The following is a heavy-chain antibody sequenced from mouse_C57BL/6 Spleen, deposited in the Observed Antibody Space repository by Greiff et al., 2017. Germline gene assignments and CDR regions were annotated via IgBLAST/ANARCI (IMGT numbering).Heavy chain of an antibody. D-gene: IGHD1-2*01. J-gene: IGHJ2*01. V-gene: IGHV1-42*01. CDR2: INPSTGGT. CDR1: GYSFTGYY. CDR3: ARDGDGYYFDY. Sequence: EVKLQESGPELVKPGASVKISCKASGYSFTGYYMNWVKQSPEKSLEWIGEINPSTGGTTYNQKFKAKATLTVDKSSSTAYMQLKGLTSEDSAVYYCARDGDGYYFDYWGQGTTLTVSS.